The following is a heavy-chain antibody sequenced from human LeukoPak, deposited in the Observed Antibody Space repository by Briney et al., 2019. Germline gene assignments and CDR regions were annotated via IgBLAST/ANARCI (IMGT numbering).Heavy chain of an antibody. J-gene: IGHJ4*02. CDR1: GYTFTGYY. V-gene: IGHV1-2*02. CDR2: INPDSGGT. D-gene: IGHD3-22*01. Sequence: ASVKVSCKASGYTFTGYYIHWVRQAPGQGLEWMGWINPDSGGTNYAQKFQGRVTMTRDTSISTAYMELSRLRSDDTAVYYCAMTYYYDSSGYFSPFDYWGQGTLVTVSS. CDR3: AMTYYYDSSGYFSPFDY.